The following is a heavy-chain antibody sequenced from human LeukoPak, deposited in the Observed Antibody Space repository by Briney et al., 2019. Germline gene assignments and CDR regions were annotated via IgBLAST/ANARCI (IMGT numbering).Heavy chain of an antibody. CDR2: ISYDGSNK. V-gene: IGHV3-30-3*01. Sequence: PGGSLRLSCAASGFTFSSYAMHWVRQAPGKGLEWVAVISYDGSNKYYADSVKGRFTISRDNSKNTLYLQMNSLRAEDTAVYYCAGGGSPTGRIAAAGSDYWGQGTLVTVSS. CDR1: GFTFSSYA. D-gene: IGHD6-13*01. CDR3: AGGGSPTGRIAAAGSDY. J-gene: IGHJ4*02.